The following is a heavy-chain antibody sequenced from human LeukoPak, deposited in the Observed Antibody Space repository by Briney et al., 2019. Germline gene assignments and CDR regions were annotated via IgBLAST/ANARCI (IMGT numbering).Heavy chain of an antibody. Sequence: PSETLSLTCTVSGGSISSSSYYWGWIRQPPGKGLEWIGSIYYSGSTYYNPSLKSRVTISVDTSKNQFSLKLSSVTAADTAVYYCARVRITIFGVVIRGYYYMDVWGKGTTVTVSS. CDR2: IYYSGST. CDR1: GGSISSSSYY. J-gene: IGHJ6*03. D-gene: IGHD3-3*01. CDR3: ARVRITIFGVVIRGYYYMDV. V-gene: IGHV4-39*01.